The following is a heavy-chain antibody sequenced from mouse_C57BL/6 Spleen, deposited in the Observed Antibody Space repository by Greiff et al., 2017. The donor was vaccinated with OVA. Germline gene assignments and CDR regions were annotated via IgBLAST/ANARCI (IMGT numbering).Heavy chain of an antibody. CDR3: ARHPTIVTHWYFDV. CDR1: GFTFSSYG. J-gene: IGHJ1*03. V-gene: IGHV5-6*01. CDR2: ISSGGSYT. Sequence: EVMLVESGGDLVKPGGSLKLSCAASGFTFSSYGMSWVRQTPDKRLEWVATISSGGSYTYYPDSVKGRFTISRDNAKNTLYLQMSSLKSEDTAMYYCARHPTIVTHWYFDVWGTGTTVTVSS. D-gene: IGHD2-5*01.